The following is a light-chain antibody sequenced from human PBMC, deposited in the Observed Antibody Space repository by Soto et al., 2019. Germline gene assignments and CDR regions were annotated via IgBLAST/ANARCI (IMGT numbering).Light chain of an antibody. CDR2: DAS. V-gene: IGKV1-5*01. CDR1: QSISRW. J-gene: IGKJ5*01. CDR3: QQRSNWPPIT. Sequence: DIHMTQSPSTLSASVGDRGTITVLASQSISRWFAWYQQKPGKAPNLLIYDASGLEGGVPSRFSGSGSGTEFTLTISSLQPEDFATYYCQQRSNWPPITFGQGTRLEIK.